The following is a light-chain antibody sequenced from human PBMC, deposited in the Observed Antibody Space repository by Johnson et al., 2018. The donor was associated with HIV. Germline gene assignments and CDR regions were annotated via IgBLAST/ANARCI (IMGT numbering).Light chain of an antibody. CDR2: DSY. CDR3: GTWDKGLNTGAV. J-gene: IGLJ1*01. V-gene: IGLV1-51*01. Sequence: HSVLTQPPSVSAAPGQKVTISCSGSSSNIGNNYVYWYQQLPGTAPKLLIYDSYKRPSGIPDRFSGSKSGTSATLGITGLQTGDEADYYCGTWDKGLNTGAVFGTGTKVTVL. CDR1: SSNIGNNY.